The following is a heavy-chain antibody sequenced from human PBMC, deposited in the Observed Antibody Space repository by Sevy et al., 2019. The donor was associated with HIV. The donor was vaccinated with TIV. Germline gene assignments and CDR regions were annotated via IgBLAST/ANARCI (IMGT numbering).Heavy chain of an antibody. CDR2: ISSSSSYT. D-gene: IGHD1-26*01. CDR3: ARDLVGATYNYYFDY. CDR1: GFTFSDYY. Sequence: GGSLRLSCAASGFTFSDYYMSWTRQAPGKGLEWVSYISSSSSYTNYADSVKGRFTISRDNAKNSLYLQMNSLRAEDTAVYYCARDLVGATYNYYFDYWGQGTLVTVSS. V-gene: IGHV3-11*06. J-gene: IGHJ4*02.